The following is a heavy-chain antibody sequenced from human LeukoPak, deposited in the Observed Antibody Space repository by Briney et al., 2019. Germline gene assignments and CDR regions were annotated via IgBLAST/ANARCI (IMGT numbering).Heavy chain of an antibody. CDR3: ARPSLYYYGSGSYYKGNWFDP. Sequence: SETLSLTCAVYGGSFSGYYWSWIRQPPGKGLEWIGEINHSGSTNYNPSLKSRVTISVDTSKNQFSLKLSSVTAADTAVYYCARPSLYYYGSGSYYKGNWFDPWGQGTLVTVSS. CDR2: INHSGST. CDR1: GGSFSGYY. V-gene: IGHV4-34*01. D-gene: IGHD3-10*01. J-gene: IGHJ5*02.